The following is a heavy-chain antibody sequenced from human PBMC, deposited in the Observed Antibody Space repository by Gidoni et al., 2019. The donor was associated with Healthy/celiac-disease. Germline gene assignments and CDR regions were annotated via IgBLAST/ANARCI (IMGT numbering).Heavy chain of an antibody. CDR3: AKLGRGDRNPGDSDDY. D-gene: IGHD2-21*02. V-gene: IGHV3-23*01. Sequence: EVQLLESGGGLVQPGGSLRLSCAASGFTFSSYAMSWVRQAPGKGLEWVSAISGSGGSTYYADSVKGRFTISRDNSKNTLYLQMNSLRAEDTAVYYCAKLGRGDRNPGDSDDYWGQGTLVTVSS. CDR1: GFTFSSYA. CDR2: ISGSGGST. J-gene: IGHJ4*02.